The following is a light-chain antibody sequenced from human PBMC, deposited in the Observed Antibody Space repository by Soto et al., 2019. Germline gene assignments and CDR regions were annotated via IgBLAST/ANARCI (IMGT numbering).Light chain of an antibody. Sequence: QSVLTQPPSASGSLGQSATISCTGTSSDVGGYKYVSWYQQHPGKAPKVMIYEVNKRPSGVPDRFSGSKSGNTASLTVSGLQAEDEADYYCSSYAGSNNWVFGGGTKLTVL. CDR2: EVN. J-gene: IGLJ3*02. CDR3: SSYAGSNNWV. V-gene: IGLV2-8*01. CDR1: SSDVGGYKY.